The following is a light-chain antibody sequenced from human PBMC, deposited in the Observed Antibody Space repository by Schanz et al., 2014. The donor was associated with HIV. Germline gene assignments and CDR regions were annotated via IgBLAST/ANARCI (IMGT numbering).Light chain of an antibody. CDR2: ANN. V-gene: IGLV1-44*01. J-gene: IGLJ2*01. CDR3: SSYARTSILGQVI. Sequence: QSVLTQPPSASGTPGQRVTISCSGSSSNVGSNTVNWYQHLPGTAPKLLMYANNQRASGVPDRFSGSQSGTSASLAISGLQAEDEAVYYCSSYARTSILGQVIFGGGTKLTVL. CDR1: SSNVGSNT.